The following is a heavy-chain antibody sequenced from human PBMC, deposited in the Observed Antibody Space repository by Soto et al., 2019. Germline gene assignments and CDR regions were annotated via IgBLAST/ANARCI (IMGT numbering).Heavy chain of an antibody. CDR2: IYYSGST. CDR3: ARLMIQLPTLY. J-gene: IGHJ4*02. Sequence: PSETLSLTCTVSGGSISSSSYYWGWIRQPPGKGLEWIGSIYYSGSTYYNPSLKSRVTISVDTSKNQFSLKLSSVTAADTAVYYCARLMIQLPTLYWGQGTLVTVSS. CDR1: GGSISSSSYY. V-gene: IGHV4-39*01. D-gene: IGHD5-18*01.